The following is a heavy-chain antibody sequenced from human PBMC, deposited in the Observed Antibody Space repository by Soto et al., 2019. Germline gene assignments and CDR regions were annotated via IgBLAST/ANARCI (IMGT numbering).Heavy chain of an antibody. D-gene: IGHD2-2*02. CDR2: INPNSGGT. CDR3: ARQGHCSSINCYKWFDP. CDR1: GYTFTGYY. V-gene: IGHV1-2*02. J-gene: IGHJ5*02. Sequence: ASVKVSCKASGYTFTGYYIHWVRQAPGQGLEWMGWINPNSGGTNYAQKFQDGITMTRDTSISTAYMELSRLRSDDTVVYYCARQGHCSSINCYKWFDPWGQGTLVTVSS.